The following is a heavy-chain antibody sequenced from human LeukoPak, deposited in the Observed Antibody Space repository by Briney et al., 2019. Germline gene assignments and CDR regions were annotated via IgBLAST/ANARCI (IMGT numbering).Heavy chain of an antibody. CDR3: ARGGYYDSSGLYYYYMDV. Sequence: SVKVSCKASGGTFSSYAISWVRQAPGQGLEWMGGIIPIFGTANYAQKFQGRVTITADESTSTAYMELSSLRSEDTAVYYCARGGYYDSSGLYYYYMDVWGKGTTVTVSS. D-gene: IGHD3-22*01. CDR2: IIPIFGTA. J-gene: IGHJ6*03. V-gene: IGHV1-69*13. CDR1: GGTFSSYA.